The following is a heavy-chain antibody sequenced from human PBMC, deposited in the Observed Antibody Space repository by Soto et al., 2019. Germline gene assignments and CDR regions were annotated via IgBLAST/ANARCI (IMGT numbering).Heavy chain of an antibody. Sequence: EVQLVESGGDLVQPGGSLRLSCVASGLTLSMYNMNWVRQAPGRGLEWVSYISPSSNDIYYADSVKGRFTISRDNAKNSLYLQMNSLRDEDTAVYYCARENNYRDTSGYYSGYFDYWGQGTLVTVSS. V-gene: IGHV3-48*02. J-gene: IGHJ4*02. CDR1: GLTLSMYN. D-gene: IGHD3-22*01. CDR2: ISPSSNDI. CDR3: ARENNYRDTSGYYSGYFDY.